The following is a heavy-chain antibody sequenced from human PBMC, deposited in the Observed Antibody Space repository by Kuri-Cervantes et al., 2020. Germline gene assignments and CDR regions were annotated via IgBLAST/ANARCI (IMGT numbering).Heavy chain of an antibody. CDR1: GGSFSGYY. V-gene: IGHV4-59*12. J-gene: IGHJ5*02. CDR3: ARVPNKLEGFEGGPDNWFDP. Sequence: GSLRLSCAVYGGSFSGYYWSWIRQPPGKGLEWIGYIYYSGSTNYNPSLKGRVTISVDTSKNQFSLKLSSVNAADTAVYYCARVPNKLEGFEGGPDNWFDPWGQGTLVTVSS. D-gene: IGHD3-16*01. CDR2: IYYSGST.